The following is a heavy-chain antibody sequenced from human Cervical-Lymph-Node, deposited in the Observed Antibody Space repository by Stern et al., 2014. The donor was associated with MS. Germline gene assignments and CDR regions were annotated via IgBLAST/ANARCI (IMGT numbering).Heavy chain of an antibody. V-gene: IGHV3-7*01. J-gene: IGHJ4*02. Sequence: EVQLVQSGGGLVQPGGSLRLSCAASGFTFSSYWMSWVRQAPGKGLEWVANINQDGSEKYYVDTVKGRFTISRDNAKNSLYLQLNSLRAEDTAVYYCARDMYSDFWRGYVMNNFDCWGQGTLVTVSS. CDR3: ARDMYSDFWRGYVMNNFDC. D-gene: IGHD3-3*01. CDR1: GFTFSSYW. CDR2: INQDGSEK.